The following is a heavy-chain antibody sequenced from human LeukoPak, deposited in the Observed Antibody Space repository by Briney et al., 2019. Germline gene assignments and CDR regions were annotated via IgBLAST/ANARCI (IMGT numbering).Heavy chain of an antibody. CDR2: IGYSGANT. D-gene: IGHD3-16*01. CDR1: GFTFSTFG. V-gene: IGHV3-30*02. J-gene: IGHJ4*02. CDR3: AKVGVGWVAFEY. Sequence: GGSLRLSCAASGFTFSTFGMHWVRQAPGEGLEWVAYIGYSGANTYYADSVKGRFTISRDNSKNTLYLQMNSLRAEDTAVYYCAKVGVGWVAFEYWGQGTLVTVSS.